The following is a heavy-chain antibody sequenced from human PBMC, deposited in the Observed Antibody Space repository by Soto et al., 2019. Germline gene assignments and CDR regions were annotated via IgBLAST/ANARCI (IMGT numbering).Heavy chain of an antibody. CDR3: ARNGLYSSSWYLN. CDR2: MYYSGST. CDR1: RGSISSGSYY. J-gene: IGHJ4*02. Sequence: SETLSLTCTVSRGSISSGSYYWGWIRQPPGKGLEWIGSMYYSGSTYYNPSLKSRVTISVDTSKNQFSLNLNSVTAADTAVYYRARNGLYSSSWYLNWGQGTLVTVSS. D-gene: IGHD6-13*01. V-gene: IGHV4-39*01.